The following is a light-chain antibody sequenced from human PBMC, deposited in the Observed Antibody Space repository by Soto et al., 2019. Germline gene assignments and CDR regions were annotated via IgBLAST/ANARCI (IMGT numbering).Light chain of an antibody. V-gene: IGLV1-40*01. CDR1: SSNIGAGYD. J-gene: IGLJ3*02. Sequence: QSVLTQPPSVSGAPGQRVTISCTGSSSNIGAGYDVHWYQQLPGAAPKLLIYGNTNRPSGVPDRFSGSTSGTSASLAITGLQAEDEADYYSQSYDHSGSRVFGEGTQGTVL. CDR2: GNT. CDR3: QSYDHSGSRV.